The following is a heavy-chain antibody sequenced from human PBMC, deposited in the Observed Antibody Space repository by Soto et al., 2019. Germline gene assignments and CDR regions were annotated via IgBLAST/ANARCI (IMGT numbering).Heavy chain of an antibody. CDR3: ARDAFTPAYYGDYSDAFDI. V-gene: IGHV3-7*01. D-gene: IGHD4-17*01. CDR1: GFTFSSYW. Sequence: GSLRLSCAASGFTFSSYWMSWVRQAPGKGLEWVANIKQDGSEKYYVDSVKGRFTISRDNAKNSLYLQMNSLRAEDTAVYYCARDAFTPAYYGDYSDAFDIWGQGTMVTVSS. CDR2: IKQDGSEK. J-gene: IGHJ3*02.